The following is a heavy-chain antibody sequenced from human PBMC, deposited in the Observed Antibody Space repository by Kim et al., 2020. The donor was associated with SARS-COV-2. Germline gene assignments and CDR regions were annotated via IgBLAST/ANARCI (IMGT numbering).Heavy chain of an antibody. J-gene: IGHJ6*02. CDR2: VYYSGTT. V-gene: IGHV4-59*01. CDR1: GGSISSYY. D-gene: IGHD6-13*01. CDR3: ARRVAAAGRMDV. Sequence: SETLSLTCSVSGGSISSYYWSWIRQPPGKGLECIGYVYYSGTTNYNPSLKSRVTISVDTSKNRFSLKLSSVTAADTGLYYCARRVAAAGRMDVWGQGTTV.